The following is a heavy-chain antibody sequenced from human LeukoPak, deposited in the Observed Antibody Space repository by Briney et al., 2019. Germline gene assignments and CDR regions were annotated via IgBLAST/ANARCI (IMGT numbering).Heavy chain of an antibody. Sequence: GESLRLSCAASGFTFSSYWMNWVRQAPGKGLVWVSRINSDGSGTSYADSVKGRFTTSRDNAKNTLYLQMNSLRAEDPAVYYCARVLGLGERSDCYYYYGMVVCGQGTTVTVSS. J-gene: IGHJ6*02. CDR2: INSDGSGT. D-gene: IGHD2-21*02. V-gene: IGHV3-74*01. CDR1: GFTFSSYW. CDR3: ARVLGLGERSDCYYYYGMVV.